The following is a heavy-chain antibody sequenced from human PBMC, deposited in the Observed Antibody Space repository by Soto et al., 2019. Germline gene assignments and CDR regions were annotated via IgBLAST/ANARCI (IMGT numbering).Heavy chain of an antibody. CDR3: ARRQGDVWGSYHYFFYFDY. J-gene: IGHJ4*02. D-gene: IGHD3-16*02. CDR2: ISGYNGNT. V-gene: IGHV1-18*01. CDR1: GYSFTSYG. Sequence: QVQLVQSGAEVKKPGASVKVSCKASGYSFTSYGITWVRQAPGQGLEWMGWISGYNGNTNYAQKLQGRVTMTIETSTSTSYMELRSLRSDDTAVYYCARRQGDVWGSYHYFFYFDYWGQGTLVTVSS.